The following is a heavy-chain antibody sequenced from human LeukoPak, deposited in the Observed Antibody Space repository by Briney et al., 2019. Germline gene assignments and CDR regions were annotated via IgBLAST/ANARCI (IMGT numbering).Heavy chain of an antibody. Sequence: ASVKVSCKASGYTFTGYYMHWVRQAPGQGLEWMGWINPNSGGTNYAQKFQGRVTITRNTSISTAYMELSSLRSEDTAVYYCARGHLYPGIAAAGTGGIDYWGQGTLVTVSS. CDR3: ARGHLYPGIAAAGTGGIDY. CDR1: GYTFTGYY. V-gene: IGHV1-2*02. CDR2: INPNSGGT. J-gene: IGHJ4*02. D-gene: IGHD6-13*01.